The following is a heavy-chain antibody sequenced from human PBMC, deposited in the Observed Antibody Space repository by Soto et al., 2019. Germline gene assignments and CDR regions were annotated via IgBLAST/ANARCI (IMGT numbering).Heavy chain of an antibody. CDR3: ARSLGYAAY. CDR2: IKENGSEK. Sequence: EVQLVESGGGLVQPGGSLRLSCAASGFTFSSYWMSWVRQAPGKGLEWVASIKENGSEKDYVDSVKGRFTISRDNAKNSLYLQMNSLRSEDTAMYYCARSLGYAAYWCQGTLVTVSS. J-gene: IGHJ4*02. V-gene: IGHV3-7*01. D-gene: IGHD2-15*01. CDR1: GFTFSSYW.